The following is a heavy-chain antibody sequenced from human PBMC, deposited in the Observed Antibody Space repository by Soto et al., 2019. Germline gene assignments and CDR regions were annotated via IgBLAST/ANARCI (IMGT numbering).Heavy chain of an antibody. CDR2: IAVGSGNT. J-gene: IGHJ4*02. D-gene: IGHD6-13*01. Sequence: SVKVSCKASGFTFTSSAVQWVRQARGQRLEWIGWIAVGSGNTNYAQKFQERVTITRDMSTSTAYMELSSLRSEDTAVYYCAADRSGIDSGYWGQGTLVTVSS. CDR1: GFTFTSSA. CDR3: AADRSGIDSGY. V-gene: IGHV1-58*01.